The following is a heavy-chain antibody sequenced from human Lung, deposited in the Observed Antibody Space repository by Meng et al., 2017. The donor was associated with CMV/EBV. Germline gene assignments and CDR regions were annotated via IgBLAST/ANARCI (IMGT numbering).Heavy chain of an antibody. V-gene: IGHV4-31*03. J-gene: IGHJ6*02. CDR1: GGSISSGGYY. Sequence: SETLSLXCTVSGGSISSGGYYWSWIRQHPGKGLEWIGYIYYSGRTYYNQSLKSRVTISVDTSKNQLSLKLSSVTAADTAVYYCARERSHSYYYYGMDVWGQWTXVTVS. CDR3: ARERSHSYYYYGMDV. CDR2: IYYSGRT.